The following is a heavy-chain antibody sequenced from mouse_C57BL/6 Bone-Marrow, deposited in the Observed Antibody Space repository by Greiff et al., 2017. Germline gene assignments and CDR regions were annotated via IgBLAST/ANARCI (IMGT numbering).Heavy chain of an antibody. D-gene: IGHD1-1*01. CDR2: ISSGSSTI. CDR1: GFTFSDYG. Sequence: EVQVVESGGGLVKPGGSLKLSCAASGFTFSDYGMHWVRQAPEKGLEWVAYISSGSSTIYYADTVKGRFTISRDNAKNTLFLQMTSLRSEDTAMYYCARPLYYGSSPWYFDVWGTGTTVTVSS. CDR3: ARPLYYGSSPWYFDV. V-gene: IGHV5-17*01. J-gene: IGHJ1*03.